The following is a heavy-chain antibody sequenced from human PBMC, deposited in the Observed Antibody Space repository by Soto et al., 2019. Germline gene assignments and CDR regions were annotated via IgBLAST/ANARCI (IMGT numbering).Heavy chain of an antibody. CDR1: GFTFSSYG. D-gene: IGHD3-16*02. CDR2: ISYDGSNK. J-gene: IGHJ3*02. V-gene: IGHV3-30*18. CDR3: AKGTYDYVWGSYRDDAFDI. Sequence: QVQLVESGGGVVQPGRSLRLSCAASGFTFSSYGMHWVRQAPGKGLEWVAVISYDGSNKYYADSVKGRFTISRDNSKNXLXPQMNSLRAEDTAVYYCAKGTYDYVWGSYRDDAFDIWGQGTMVTVSS.